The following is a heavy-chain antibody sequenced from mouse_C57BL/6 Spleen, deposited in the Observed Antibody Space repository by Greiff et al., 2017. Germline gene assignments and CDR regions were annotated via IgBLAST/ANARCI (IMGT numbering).Heavy chain of an antibody. CDR2: IYPGSGST. J-gene: IGHJ1*03. CDR3: ARAKGTTMVTHWYFDV. Sequence: QVQLQQPGAELVKPGASVKMSCKASGYTFTSYWITWVKQRPGQGLEWIGDIYPGSGSTNYNEKFKSKATLTVDTSSSTAYMQLSSLTSEDSAVYYCARAKGTTMVTHWYFDVWGTGTTVTVSS. V-gene: IGHV1-55*01. D-gene: IGHD2-2*01. CDR1: GYTFTSYW.